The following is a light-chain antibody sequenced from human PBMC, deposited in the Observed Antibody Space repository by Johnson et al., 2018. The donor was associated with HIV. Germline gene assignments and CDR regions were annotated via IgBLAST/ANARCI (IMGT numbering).Light chain of an antibody. CDR1: SSNIGNNY. CDR3: GTWDSNLSAYV. Sequence: QSVLTQPPSVSAAPGQKVTISCSGSSSNIGNNYVSWYQQLPGTAPKLLIHDNNKRPSGIPDRFSGSKSGTSATLGITGLQTGDEADYYCGTWDSNLSAYVFGTGTKVTVL. V-gene: IGLV1-51*01. CDR2: DNN. J-gene: IGLJ1*01.